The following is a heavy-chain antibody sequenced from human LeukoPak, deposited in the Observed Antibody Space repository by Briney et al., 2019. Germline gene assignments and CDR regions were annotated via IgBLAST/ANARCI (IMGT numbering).Heavy chain of an antibody. CDR2: IIPIFGTA. V-gene: IGHV1-69*01. Sequence: SVKVSCRASGGTFSSYAISWVRQAPGQGLEWMGGIIPIFGTANYAQKFQGRVTITADESTSTAYMELSSLRSEDTAVYYCARLMTTTSGLDFNWFDPWGQGTLVTVSS. CDR1: GGTFSSYA. J-gene: IGHJ5*02. CDR3: ARLMTTTSGLDFNWFDP. D-gene: IGHD3/OR15-3a*01.